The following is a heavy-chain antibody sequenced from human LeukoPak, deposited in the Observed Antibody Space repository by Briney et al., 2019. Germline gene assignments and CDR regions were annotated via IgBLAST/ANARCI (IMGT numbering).Heavy chain of an antibody. J-gene: IGHJ3*02. CDR2: ISSSSSYI. Sequence: GGSLRLSCAASGFTFSSYAMSWVRQAPGKGLEWVSSISSSSSYIYYADSVKGRFTISRDNSNNTLYLQLDSLRAEDTAIYYCAGVMRGAFDIWGQGTLVTVSS. CDR3: AGVMRGAFDI. CDR1: GFTFSSYA. V-gene: IGHV3-21*04.